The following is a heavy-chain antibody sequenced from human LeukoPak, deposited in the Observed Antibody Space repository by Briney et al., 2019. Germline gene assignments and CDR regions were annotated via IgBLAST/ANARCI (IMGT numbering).Heavy chain of an antibody. Sequence: GASVKVSCKASGYTFTGHYAHWVRQAPGQGLEWMGWINPNSGGTNYAQKFQGRVTMTRDTSISTAYMELSRLRSDDTAVYYCARVGAPYYASGSCPFWGQGTLVTVSS. D-gene: IGHD3-10*01. V-gene: IGHV1-2*02. CDR3: ARVGAPYYASGSCPF. CDR1: GYTFTGHY. CDR2: INPNSGGT. J-gene: IGHJ1*01.